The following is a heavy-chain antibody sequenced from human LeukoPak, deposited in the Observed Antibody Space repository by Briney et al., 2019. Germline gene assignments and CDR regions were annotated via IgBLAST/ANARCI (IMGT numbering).Heavy chain of an antibody. D-gene: IGHD3-10*01. CDR1: GYSFTSYW. CDR3: ARAWFGDTYYYYGMDV. CDR2: IYPGDSDT. V-gene: IGHV5-51*01. J-gene: IGHJ6*02. Sequence: PGESLKISCKGSGYSFTSYWIGWVRQMPGKGLEWMGIIYPGDSDTRYSPSFQGQVTISADKSISTAYLQWSSLKASDTAMYYCARAWFGDTYYYYGMDVWGQGTTVTVSS.